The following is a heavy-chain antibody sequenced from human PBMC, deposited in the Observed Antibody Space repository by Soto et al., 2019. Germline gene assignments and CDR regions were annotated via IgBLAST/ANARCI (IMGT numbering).Heavy chain of an antibody. D-gene: IGHD3-16*01. CDR2: ISYDGSNK. V-gene: IGHV3-30*18. CDR3: AKARVESGLGEIDY. J-gene: IGHJ4*02. CDR1: GFSFRNNG. Sequence: QVQLVESGGGVVQPGRSLRLSCVVSGFSFRNNGMHWVRQAPGKGLEWVAIISYDGSNKYYADSVKGRFTISRDNSKNTMYLQINSLRVEDTAVYYCAKARVESGLGEIDYWGQGTLVTVSS.